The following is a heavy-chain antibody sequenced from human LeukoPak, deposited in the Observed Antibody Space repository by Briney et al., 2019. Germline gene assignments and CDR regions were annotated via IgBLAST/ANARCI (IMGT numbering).Heavy chain of an antibody. J-gene: IGHJ4*02. CDR2: ISAYNGNT. Sequence: GASVKASCKASGCTFTSYGISWVRQAPGQGLEWMGWISAYNGNTNYAQKLQGRVTMTTDTSTSTAYMELRSLRSDDTAVYYCASTGYYDSSGYFTSGYFDYWGQGTLVTVSS. D-gene: IGHD3-22*01. CDR1: GCTFTSYG. CDR3: ASTGYYDSSGYFTSGYFDY. V-gene: IGHV1-18*01.